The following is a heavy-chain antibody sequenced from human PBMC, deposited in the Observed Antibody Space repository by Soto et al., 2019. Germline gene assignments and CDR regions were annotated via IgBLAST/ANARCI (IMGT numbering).Heavy chain of an antibody. CDR2: IIPILGIA. J-gene: IGHJ5*02. CDR3: ARDRIVDYYGSGSYYPNWFDP. D-gene: IGHD3-10*01. V-gene: IGHV1-69*04. CDR1: GGTFSSYT. Sequence: SVKVSCKASGGTFSSYTISWVRQAPGQGLEWMVRIIPILGIANYAQKFQGRVTITADKSTSTAYMELSSLRSEDTSVYYCARDRIVDYYGSGSYYPNWFDPWG.